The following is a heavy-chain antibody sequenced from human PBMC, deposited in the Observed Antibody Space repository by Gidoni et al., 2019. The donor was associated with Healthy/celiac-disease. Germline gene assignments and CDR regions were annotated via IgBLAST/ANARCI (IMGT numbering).Heavy chain of an antibody. V-gene: IGHV3-30*18. CDR2: ISYDGSNK. Sequence: QLQLGDAGGGLFQPGRSLGISCGASGFTFSSDGMHWVRQAPGKGLEWVAVISYDGSNKYYADSVKGRFTISRDNSKNTLYLQMNSLRAEDTAVYYCAKTSGVGGCPDYWGQGTLVTVSS. J-gene: IGHJ4*02. D-gene: IGHD3-10*01. CDR1: GFTFSSDG. CDR3: AKTSGVGGCPDY.